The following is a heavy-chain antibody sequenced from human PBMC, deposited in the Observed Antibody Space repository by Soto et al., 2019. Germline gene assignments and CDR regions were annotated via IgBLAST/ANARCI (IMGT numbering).Heavy chain of an antibody. D-gene: IGHD2-21*02. CDR1: GFSVNSNF. CDR3: RAWLLAESFDV. Sequence: VQLVESGGGLMQPGGSLRLSCAASGFSVNSNFMNWVRKAPGKGLEWVSFTPRTGATLYADSVKGRLIVSRDDANNAVYLRLNSLTVDHTAVYYCRAWLLAESFDVWGPGTVVTVSA. J-gene: IGHJ3*01. V-gene: IGHV3-53*01. CDR2: TPRTGAT.